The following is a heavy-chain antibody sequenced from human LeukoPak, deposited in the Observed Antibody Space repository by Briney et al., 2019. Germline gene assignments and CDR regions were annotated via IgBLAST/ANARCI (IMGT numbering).Heavy chain of an antibody. Sequence: SETLSLTCAVYGGSFSGYYWSWIRQPPGKGLEWTGEINHSGSTNYNPSLKSRVTISVDTSKNQFSLKLSSVTAADTAVYYCAREVVDTATNAFDIWGQGTMVTVSS. CDR1: GGSFSGYY. V-gene: IGHV4-34*01. CDR3: AREVVDTATNAFDI. CDR2: INHSGST. D-gene: IGHD5-18*01. J-gene: IGHJ3*02.